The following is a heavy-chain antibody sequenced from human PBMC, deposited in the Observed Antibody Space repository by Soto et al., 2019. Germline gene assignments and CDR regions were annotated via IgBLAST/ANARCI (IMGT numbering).Heavy chain of an antibody. Sequence: SQTLSLTCVISGDSVSSNSAAWNWIRLSPSRGLEWLGRTYYRSRWYNDYAVSVKSRITVNPDTSKNQFSLQLTSVTPEDTAVYYCAGTTSHYWYYMDVWGKGTTVTVSS. D-gene: IGHD1-7*01. V-gene: IGHV6-1*01. CDR3: AGTTSHYWYYMDV. CDR2: TYYRSRWYN. CDR1: GDSVSSNSAA. J-gene: IGHJ6*03.